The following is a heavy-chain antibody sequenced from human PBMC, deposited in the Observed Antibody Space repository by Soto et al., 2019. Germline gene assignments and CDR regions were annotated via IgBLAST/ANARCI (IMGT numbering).Heavy chain of an antibody. D-gene: IGHD6-6*01. CDR1: GGSFSGYY. CDR3: ARGGDSSSSRRAFDI. Sequence: QVQLQQWGAGLLKPSETLSLTCAVYGGSFSGYYWSWIRKPTGKGLEWIGESNHSGRTNYNPSLKSRVTISVDTSKNQFSLKLSSVTAADTAVYYCARGGDSSSSRRAFDIWGQGTMVTVSS. J-gene: IGHJ3*02. V-gene: IGHV4-34*01. CDR2: SNHSGRT.